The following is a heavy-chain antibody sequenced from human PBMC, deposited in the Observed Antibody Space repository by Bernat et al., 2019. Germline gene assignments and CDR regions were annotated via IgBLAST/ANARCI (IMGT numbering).Heavy chain of an antibody. V-gene: IGHV4-4*02. Sequence: QVQLQQWGAGLLKPSETLSLTCAVYGGSISSSNWWSWVRQPPGKGLEWIGEIYHSGSTNYNPSLKSRVTISVDKSKNQFSLKVSSVTAADTAVYYCARGDTSSSGYYYYGMDVWGQGTTVTVSS. J-gene: IGHJ6*02. D-gene: IGHD6-6*01. CDR2: IYHSGST. CDR1: GGSISSSNW. CDR3: ARGDTSSSGYYYYGMDV.